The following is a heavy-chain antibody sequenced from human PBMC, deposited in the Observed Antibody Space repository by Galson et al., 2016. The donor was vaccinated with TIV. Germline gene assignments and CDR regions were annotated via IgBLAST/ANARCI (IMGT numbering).Heavy chain of an antibody. CDR3: ARSDAISGYYYHFDY. D-gene: IGHD3-22*01. Sequence: CKASGYTFINYAIQWVRQAPGQSLEWMGWISAANGDTKSSQKFQGRVTTTRDTSANMAYMELSSLRSEDTAVYYCARSDAISGYYYHFDYWGQGTIVTVSS. CDR2: ISAANGDT. J-gene: IGHJ4*02. CDR1: GYTFINYA. V-gene: IGHV1-3*01.